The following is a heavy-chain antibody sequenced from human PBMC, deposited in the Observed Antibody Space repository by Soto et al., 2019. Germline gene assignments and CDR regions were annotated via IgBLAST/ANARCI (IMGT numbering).Heavy chain of an antibody. CDR1: GFMFGTYW. CDR2: IKHDGNEK. CDR3: VRATLSWGHYYFRGLDV. D-gene: IGHD3-22*01. J-gene: IGHJ6*02. Sequence: GGSLRLSCAATGFMFGTYWMSWVRQAPGKXLEWVANIKHDGNEKYYADSVKGRFTVSRDNVKNFLHLQMSSLRGDDTGVYFCVRATLSWGHYYFRGLDVWGQGTTVTVSS. V-gene: IGHV3-7*01.